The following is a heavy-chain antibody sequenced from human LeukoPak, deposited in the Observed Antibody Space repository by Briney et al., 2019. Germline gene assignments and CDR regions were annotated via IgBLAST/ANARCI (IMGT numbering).Heavy chain of an antibody. CDR3: ARETPNDGYNGENAFDI. CDR1: GGTFSSYA. Sequence: SVKVSCKASGGTFSSYAISWVRQAPGQGLEWMGGIIPIFGTANYAQKFQGRVTITTDEPTSTAYMELSSLRSEDTAVYYCARETPNDGYNGENAFDIWGQGTMVTVSS. CDR2: IIPIFGTA. D-gene: IGHD5-24*01. V-gene: IGHV1-69*05. J-gene: IGHJ3*02.